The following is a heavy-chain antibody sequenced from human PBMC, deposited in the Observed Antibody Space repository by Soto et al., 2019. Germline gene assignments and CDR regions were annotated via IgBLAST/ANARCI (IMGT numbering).Heavy chain of an antibody. CDR3: AKDGDSSGWYGGYYFGY. V-gene: IGHV3-23*01. D-gene: IGHD6-19*01. Sequence: EVQLLESGGGLVQPGGSLRLSCAASGFTFSSYAMSWVRQAPGKGLEWVSAISGSGGSTYYADSVKGRFTISRDNSKNTRYLQMNSLRAEDTAVYYCAKDGDSSGWYGGYYFGYWGQGTLVTVSS. CDR2: ISGSGGST. CDR1: GFTFSSYA. J-gene: IGHJ4*02.